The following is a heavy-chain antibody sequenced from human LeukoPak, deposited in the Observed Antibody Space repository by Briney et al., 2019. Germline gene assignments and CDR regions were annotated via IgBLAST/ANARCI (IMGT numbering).Heavy chain of an antibody. CDR1: GYSFTTFW. CDR3: VAVDTSMVFDY. Sequence: GESLKISCRGSGYSFTTFWIGWVRQMPGKGLEWMGIIYPGDSDTRYSPSFQGQVTISADKSTNTVYLQWNSLKASDTAMYFCVAVDTSMVFDYWGQGTLVTVSS. V-gene: IGHV5-51*01. J-gene: IGHJ4*02. CDR2: IYPGDSDT. D-gene: IGHD5-18*01.